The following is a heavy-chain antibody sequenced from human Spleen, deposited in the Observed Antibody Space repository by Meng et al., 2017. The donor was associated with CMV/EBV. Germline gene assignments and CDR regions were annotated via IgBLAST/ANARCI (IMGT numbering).Heavy chain of an antibody. D-gene: IGHD6-19*01. Sequence: ASVKVSCMASGYTFTGYYMHWVRQAPGQGLEWMGWIKPNSGGTNYAQKFQGRVTMTRDTAISTAYMELSRLRSDDTAVYYCARDIPSVIAVAGIWGQGTMVTVSS. CDR3: ARDIPSVIAVAGI. CDR2: IKPNSGGT. J-gene: IGHJ3*02. CDR1: GYTFTGYY. V-gene: IGHV1-2*02.